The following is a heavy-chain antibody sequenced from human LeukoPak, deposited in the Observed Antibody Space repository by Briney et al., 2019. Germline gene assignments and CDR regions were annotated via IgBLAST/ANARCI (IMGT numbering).Heavy chain of an antibody. V-gene: IGHV4-4*07. CDR3: ARDVILPRFARWFDP. J-gene: IGHJ5*02. Sequence: SETLSLTCTVSGGSISSYYWSWIRQPAGKGLEWIGRIYTSGSTNYNPSLKSRVTMSVDTSKNQFSLKLSSVTAADTAVYYCARDVILPRFARWFDPWGQGILVTVSS. CDR2: IYTSGST. CDR1: GGSISSYY. D-gene: IGHD3-10*01.